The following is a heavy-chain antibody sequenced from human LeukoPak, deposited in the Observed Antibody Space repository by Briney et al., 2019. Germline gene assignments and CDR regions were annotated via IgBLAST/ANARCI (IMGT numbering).Heavy chain of an antibody. V-gene: IGHV3-66*01. J-gene: IGHJ4*02. Sequence: GWSLRLSCAASGFTVSNNFMSWVRQAPGKGLECVSVIYAGVTTKYADSVKGRFNISRDNSKNTLYLQMNSLRAEDTAVYYCTKLYGSGYYVDYWGQGTLVTVSS. CDR1: GFTVSNNF. D-gene: IGHD6-19*01. CDR2: IYAGVTT. CDR3: TKLYGSGYYVDY.